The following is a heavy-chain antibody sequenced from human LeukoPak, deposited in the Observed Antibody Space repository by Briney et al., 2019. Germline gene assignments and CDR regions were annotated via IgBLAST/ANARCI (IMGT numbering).Heavy chain of an antibody. CDR3: ARDRSGWYYFDY. D-gene: IGHD6-19*01. CDR2: IYSGGST. Sequence: PGGSLRPSCAASGFTVSSNYMSWVRQAPGKGLEWVLVIYSGGSTYYADSVKGRFTISRDNSKNTLYLQMSSLRAEDTAVYYCARDRSGWYYFDYWGQGTLVTVSS. J-gene: IGHJ4*02. CDR1: GFTVSSNY. V-gene: IGHV3-53*01.